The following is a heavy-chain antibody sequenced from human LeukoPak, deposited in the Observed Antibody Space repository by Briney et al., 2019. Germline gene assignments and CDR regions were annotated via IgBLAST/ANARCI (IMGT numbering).Heavy chain of an antibody. CDR3: ARGGYYDSSGYSN. Sequence: PSETLSLTCTVSGGSVSSGSYYWSWNRQPPGKGLEWIGYIYYSGSTNYNPSLKSRVTISVDTSKNQFSLKLSSVTAADTAVYYCARGGYYDSSGYSNWGQGTLVTVSS. D-gene: IGHD3-22*01. CDR2: IYYSGST. CDR1: GGSVSSGSYY. V-gene: IGHV4-61*01. J-gene: IGHJ4*02.